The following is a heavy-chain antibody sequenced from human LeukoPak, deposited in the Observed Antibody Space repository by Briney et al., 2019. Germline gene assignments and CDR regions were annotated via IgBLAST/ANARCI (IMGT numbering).Heavy chain of an antibody. D-gene: IGHD1-26*01. J-gene: IGHJ4*02. Sequence: GGSLRLSCSASGFTFSSYAMHWVRRAPGKGLEYVSGINDNGGRTHYGDSVKGRFTISRDDSKNTLYLQMSTLRAEDTAVYYCVKDVSGSYTFDYWGQGTLVTVSS. CDR2: INDNGGRT. V-gene: IGHV3-64D*09. CDR3: VKDVSGSYTFDY. CDR1: GFTFSSYA.